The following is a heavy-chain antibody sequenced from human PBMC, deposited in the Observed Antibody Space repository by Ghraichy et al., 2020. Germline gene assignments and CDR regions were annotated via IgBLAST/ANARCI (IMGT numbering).Heavy chain of an antibody. CDR3: ARHGYSSGWAVDY. V-gene: IGHV5-51*01. CDR1: GYNFINYW. Sequence: GGSLRLSCKGSGYNFINYWIGWVRQMPGKGLEWMGIIYPGDSETRYSPSFQGQVTISTDKSIGTAYLQWSSLKASDTAMYFCARHGYSSGWAVDYWGQGTLVTVSS. CDR2: IYPGDSET. D-gene: IGHD6-19*01. J-gene: IGHJ4*02.